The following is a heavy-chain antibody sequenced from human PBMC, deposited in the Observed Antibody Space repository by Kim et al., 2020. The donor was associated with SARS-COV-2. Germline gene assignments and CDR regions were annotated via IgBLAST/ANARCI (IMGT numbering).Heavy chain of an antibody. V-gene: IGHV3-13*01. J-gene: IGHJ6*02. Sequence: GGSLRLSCAASGFTLSSYDMHWVRQATGKGLEWVSAIGTAGDTYYPGSLEGRFTISSANAKNSLYLQMNSLRAGDTAVYYCGRGDILTGYFIPRYYYGMDVWGQGTTVTVSS. CDR3: GRGDILTGYFIPRYYYGMDV. CDR1: GFTLSSYD. CDR2: IGTAGDT. D-gene: IGHD3-9*01.